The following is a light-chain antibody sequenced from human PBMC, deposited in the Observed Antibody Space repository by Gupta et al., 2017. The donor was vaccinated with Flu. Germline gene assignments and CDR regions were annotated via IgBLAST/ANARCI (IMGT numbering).Light chain of an antibody. V-gene: IGLV2-11*01. J-gene: IGLJ1*01. CDR2: DVT. Sequence: QSALTQPRSVSGSPGQSVTISCTGTSNDVGTSNHVSWYQQLPGEAPKLIIYDVTQRPSGVPDRFSGSKSGNTASLTISGLQTEDEYDYSCWSHAGTFYVFGTGTKVTVL. CDR3: WSHAGTFYV. CDR1: SNDVGTSNH.